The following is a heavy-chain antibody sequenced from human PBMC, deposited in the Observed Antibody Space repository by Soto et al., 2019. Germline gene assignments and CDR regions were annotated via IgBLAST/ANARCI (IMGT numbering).Heavy chain of an antibody. V-gene: IGHV1-18*04. CDR2: ISAYNGNT. D-gene: IGHD3-10*01. CDR3: AAGSGDYYDSGSYKFDY. J-gene: IGHJ4*02. CDR1: GYTFTSYG. Sequence: ASVKVSCKASGYTFTSYGISWVRQAPGQGLEWMGWISAYNGNTNYAQKVKGRVTMTTDTSTSTAYMELRSLRSDDTAVYYCAAGSGDYYDSGSYKFDYWGQGTLVTVSS.